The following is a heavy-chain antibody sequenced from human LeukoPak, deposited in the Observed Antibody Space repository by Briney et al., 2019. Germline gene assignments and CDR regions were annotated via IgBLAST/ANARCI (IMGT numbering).Heavy chain of an antibody. CDR3: ARGRGSSWYYFDS. Sequence: PSQTLSLTCTVSGGSISSGSYYWRWIRQPAGKGLEWIGYIYYSGSTYYNPSLKSRVTISVDTSKNQFSLNLSSVTAADTAVYYCARGRGSSWYYFDSWGQGTLVTVSS. J-gene: IGHJ4*02. CDR1: GGSISSGSYY. CDR2: IYYSGST. V-gene: IGHV4-31*03. D-gene: IGHD6-13*01.